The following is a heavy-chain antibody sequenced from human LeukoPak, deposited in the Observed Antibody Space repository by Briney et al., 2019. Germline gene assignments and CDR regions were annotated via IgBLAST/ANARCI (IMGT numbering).Heavy chain of an antibody. CDR1: GGSISSYY. CDR2: IYYSGST. CDR3: ARLGGSGWYDEYGMDV. J-gene: IGHJ6*02. Sequence: SETLSLPCPVSGGSISSYYWSWIRQPPGKGLEWIGYIYYSGSTNYNPSLKSRVTISVDTSKNRFSLKLSSVTAADTAVYYCARLGGSGWYDEYGMDVWGQGTTVTVSS. V-gene: IGHV4-59*08. D-gene: IGHD6-19*01.